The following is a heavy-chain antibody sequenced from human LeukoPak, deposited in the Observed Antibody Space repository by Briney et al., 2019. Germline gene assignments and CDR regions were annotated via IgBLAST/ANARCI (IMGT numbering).Heavy chain of an antibody. D-gene: IGHD5-12*01. CDR1: GFTFSSYA. Sequence: GGSLRLSCAASGFTFSSYAMSWVRQAPGKGLEWASAISGSGGRTYYADSVKGRFTISRDNSKNTLYLQMNSLRAEDTAVYYCAKVSGYGDIDVDYDCMDVWGKGTTVTVSS. J-gene: IGHJ6*03. CDR3: AKVSGYGDIDVDYDCMDV. CDR2: ISGSGGRT. V-gene: IGHV3-23*01.